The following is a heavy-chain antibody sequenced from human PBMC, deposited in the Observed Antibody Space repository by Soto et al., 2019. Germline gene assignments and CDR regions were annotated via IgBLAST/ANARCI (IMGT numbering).Heavy chain of an antibody. D-gene: IGHD4-17*01. CDR2: MYTSGST. V-gene: IGHV4-4*07. Sequence: SETLSLTCTVSGGSISNYYWTWIRQPAGKGLEWIGRMYTSGSTNYNPSLKSRVTMSVDTSKNQFSLKLSSVTAADTAVYYCAREGYSDNYSHYYTLDVWGQGTTVTVSS. CDR1: GGSISNYY. CDR3: AREGYSDNYSHYYTLDV. J-gene: IGHJ6*02.